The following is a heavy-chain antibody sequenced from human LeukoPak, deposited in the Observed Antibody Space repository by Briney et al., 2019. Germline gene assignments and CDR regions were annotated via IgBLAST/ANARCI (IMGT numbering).Heavy chain of an antibody. D-gene: IGHD2-2*01. J-gene: IGHJ6*02. CDR1: GGSFSGYY. V-gene: IGHV4-34*01. CDR3: ASGPGYCSSTSCPSYYYYYGMDV. Sequence: SETLSLTCAVYGGSFSGYYWSWIRQPPGKGLEWIGEINHSGSTNCNPSLKSRVTISVDTSKNQFSLKLSSVTAADTAVYYCASGPGYCSSTSCPSYYYYYGMDVWGQGTTVTVSS. CDR2: INHSGST.